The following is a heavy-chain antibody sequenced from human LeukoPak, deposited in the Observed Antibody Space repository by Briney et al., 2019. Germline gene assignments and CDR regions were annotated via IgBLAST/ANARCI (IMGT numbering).Heavy chain of an antibody. V-gene: IGHV3-15*01. CDR3: GGDGRWFDP. D-gene: IGHD2-21*02. CDR2: IKSKIDGGTI. CDR1: GFNFNNAW. Sequence: GGSLRLSCAASGFNFNNAWMTWVRQAPGKGLEWVGRIKSKIDGGTIDYAAPVKGRFTISRDDSKNTLYLQMNSLKVDDTGVYYCGGDGRWFDPWGQGTLVTVSS. J-gene: IGHJ5*02.